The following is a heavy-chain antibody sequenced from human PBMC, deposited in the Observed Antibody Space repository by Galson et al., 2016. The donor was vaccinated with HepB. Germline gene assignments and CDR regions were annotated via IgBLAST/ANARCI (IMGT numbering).Heavy chain of an antibody. D-gene: IGHD4-17*01. CDR3: VREDYGDDPVYYYYYGMDV. Sequence: SLRLSCAASGFPFSRYWMHWVRQGPGKGLVWVSRINSDGSSTIYADSVRGRSTISRDNAKNMLYLQMNSLRAEDTALYYCVREDYGDDPVYYYYYGMDVWGQGTTVSVSS. CDR2: INSDGSST. J-gene: IGHJ6*02. CDR1: GFPFSRYW. V-gene: IGHV3-74*01.